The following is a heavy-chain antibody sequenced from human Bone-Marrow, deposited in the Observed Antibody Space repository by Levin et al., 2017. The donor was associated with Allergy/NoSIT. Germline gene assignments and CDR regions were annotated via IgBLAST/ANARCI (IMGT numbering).Heavy chain of an antibody. V-gene: IGHV3-48*02. CDR1: GFTFNIYS. D-gene: IGHD3-22*01. Sequence: EASVKVSCAASGFTFNIYSMNWVRQAPGQGLEWVSHITTGSSIIHYADSVRGRFTVSRDNAKNSLYLQMNSLRDEDTAVYFCARTYSYDNSGYAFDIWGQGTMVTVSS. CDR3: ARTYSYDNSGYAFDI. J-gene: IGHJ3*02. CDR2: ITTGSSII.